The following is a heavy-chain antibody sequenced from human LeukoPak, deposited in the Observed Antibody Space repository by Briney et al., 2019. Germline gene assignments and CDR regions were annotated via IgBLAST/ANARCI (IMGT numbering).Heavy chain of an antibody. CDR1: GFTISSYE. Sequence: GGSLRLSCAASGFTISSYEMNWVRQAPGKGLEWGSYISSSGSTIYYADSVKGRFTISRDNAKNSLYLQMNSLRAEDTAVYYCARGANILTGYPYYFDYWGHGTLVTVSS. J-gene: IGHJ4*01. D-gene: IGHD3-9*01. V-gene: IGHV3-48*03. CDR2: ISSSGSTI. CDR3: ARGANILTGYPYYFDY.